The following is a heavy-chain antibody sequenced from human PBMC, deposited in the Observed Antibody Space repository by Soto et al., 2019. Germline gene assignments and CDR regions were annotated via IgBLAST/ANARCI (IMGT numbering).Heavy chain of an antibody. CDR2: ISSSSSTI. CDR1: GFTFSSYS. D-gene: IGHD2-15*01. Sequence: PVGSLRLSCAASGFTFSSYSMNWVRQAPGKGLEWVSYISSSSSTIYYADSVKGRFTISRDNAKNSLYLQMNSLRAEDTAVYYCARDLQYCSGGSCYLIFDYWGQGTLVTVSS. CDR3: ARDLQYCSGGSCYLIFDY. V-gene: IGHV3-48*01. J-gene: IGHJ4*02.